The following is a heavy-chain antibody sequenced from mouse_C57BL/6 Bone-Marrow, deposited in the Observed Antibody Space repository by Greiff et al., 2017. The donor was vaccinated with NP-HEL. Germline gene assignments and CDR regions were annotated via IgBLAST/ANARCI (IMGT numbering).Heavy chain of an antibody. Sequence: EVMLVESGGDLVKPGGSLKLSCAASGFTFSSYGMSWVRQTPDKRLEWVATISSGGSYTYYPDSVKGRFTISRDNAKNTLYLQMSSLKSEDTAMYYCARQLLLRYFDYWGQGTTLTVSS. D-gene: IGHD1-1*01. CDR2: ISSGGSYT. CDR1: GFTFSSYG. J-gene: IGHJ2*01. CDR3: ARQLLLRYFDY. V-gene: IGHV5-6*02.